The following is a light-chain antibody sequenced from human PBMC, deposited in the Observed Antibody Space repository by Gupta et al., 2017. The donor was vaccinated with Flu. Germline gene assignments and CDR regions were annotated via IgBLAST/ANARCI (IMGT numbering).Light chain of an antibody. J-gene: IGKJ1*01. V-gene: IGKV1-39*01. CDR2: AAS. CDR3: QQTKNYPMT. Sequence: DTQMTQSPSSLSASVGDRVTITCRASQSISTYLNWYQQKPGKAPELLIYAASSVQSGVPSRFSGSGSGTDFTLTISRLQPEDFATYYCQQTKNYPMTFGQGTKVEIK. CDR1: QSISTY.